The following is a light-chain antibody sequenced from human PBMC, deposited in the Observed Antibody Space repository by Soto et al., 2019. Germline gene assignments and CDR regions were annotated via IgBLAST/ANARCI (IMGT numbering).Light chain of an antibody. CDR2: GLS. Sequence: EIGWTQSQGTTPLSTGERATLSGRASQSVSSSYLAWYQQKPGQAPSLHIYGLSSKATGIPDRFSGSGSGTDFTFPISRLSPEDFAVYYCQHYVNSPPTTFGPGTRLEI. J-gene: IGKJ5*01. CDR1: QSVSSSY. V-gene: IGKV3-20*01. CDR3: QHYVNSPPTT.